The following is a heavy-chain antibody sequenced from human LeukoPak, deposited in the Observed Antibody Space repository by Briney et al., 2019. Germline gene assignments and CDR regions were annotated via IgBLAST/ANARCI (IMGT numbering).Heavy chain of an antibody. V-gene: IGHV1-69*05. D-gene: IGHD3-16*01. J-gene: IGHJ3*02. CDR2: IIPIFCTA. Sequence: GSSVKVSCKASGGTFISYALSWVRQAPGQGLEWMGGIIPIFCTANYAHELQGRVTNTSDEATSTAYMELRSLRSETTAVYYCARVGGGPFDAFDIRGEGTMVTVSS. CDR1: GGTFISYA. CDR3: ARVGGGPFDAFDI.